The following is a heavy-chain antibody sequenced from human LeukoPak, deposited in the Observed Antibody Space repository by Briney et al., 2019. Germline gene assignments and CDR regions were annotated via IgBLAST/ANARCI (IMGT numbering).Heavy chain of an antibody. J-gene: IGHJ5*02. CDR3: ARDLVYSGYGGTLFDP. D-gene: IGHD5-12*01. CDR2: IIPIFGTA. Sequence: GASVKVSCKASGGTFSSYAISWVRQAPGQGLEWMGGIIPIFGTANYAQKFQGRVTITADESTSTAYMELSSLRSEDTAVYYCARDLVYSGYGGTLFDPWGQGTLVTVSS. V-gene: IGHV1-69*13. CDR1: GGTFSSYA.